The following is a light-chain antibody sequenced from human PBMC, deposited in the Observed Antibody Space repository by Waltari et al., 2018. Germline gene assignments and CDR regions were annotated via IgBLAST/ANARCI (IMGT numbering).Light chain of an antibody. V-gene: IGLV4-69*01. Sequence: QLVLTQSPSASASLGASVKRTCTLDSGHSTNIIACHPQPPEKGPRYLMKVNSDGSHSKGDEIPDRFSGSSSSSGAERYLTISSVQSEDEADYYCQTGGHGTWVFGGGTKSTVL. CDR2: VNSDGSH. CDR3: QTGGHGTWV. CDR1: SGHSTNI. J-gene: IGLJ3*02.